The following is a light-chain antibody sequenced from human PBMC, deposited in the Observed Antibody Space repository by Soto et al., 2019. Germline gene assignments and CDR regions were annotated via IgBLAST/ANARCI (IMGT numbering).Light chain of an antibody. J-gene: IGKJ2*03. CDR2: NVS. CDR3: EQRDTGLGYS. Sequence: EIVLTQAPATLSLSPGDRATLSCSGSQTFSSTLAWYQQRSGQAPRLLIYNVSTKASGIPARFSGSGSGTDFTVTISSLGPEDFAVYYCEQRDTGLGYSFGQGTKLEIK. CDR1: QTFSST. V-gene: IGKV3-11*01.